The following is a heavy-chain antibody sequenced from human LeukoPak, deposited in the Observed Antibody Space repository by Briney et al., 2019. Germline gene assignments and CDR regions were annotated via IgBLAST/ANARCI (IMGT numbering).Heavy chain of an antibody. Sequence: SGGSLRLSCAASGFTFSSYAMSWVRQAPGKGLEWVSAISDSAYSTFYADSVEGPFTISRDDSQNTLYLQMNSLRAEDTAVYYCARVIWNYYYYYMDVWGKGTTVTVSS. CDR2: ISDSAYST. CDR3: ARVIWNYYYYYMDV. V-gene: IGHV3-23*01. J-gene: IGHJ6*03. CDR1: GFTFSSYA. D-gene: IGHD1-1*01.